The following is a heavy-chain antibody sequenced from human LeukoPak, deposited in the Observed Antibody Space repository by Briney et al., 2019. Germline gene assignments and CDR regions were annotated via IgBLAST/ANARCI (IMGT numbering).Heavy chain of an antibody. V-gene: IGHV1-2*02. D-gene: IGHD6-19*01. Sequence: ASVKVSCKASGYTFTGYYMHWVRQAPGQGLEWMGWINPNSGGTNYAQKFQGRVTMTRDTSISTAYMGLSRLRSDDTAVYYCARGGGIAVAGNWFDPWGQGTLVTVSS. CDR1: GYTFTGYY. CDR2: INPNSGGT. CDR3: ARGGGIAVAGNWFDP. J-gene: IGHJ5*02.